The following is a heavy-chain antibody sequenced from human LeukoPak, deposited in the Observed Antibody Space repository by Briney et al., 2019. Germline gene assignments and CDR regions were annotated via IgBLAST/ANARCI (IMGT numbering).Heavy chain of an antibody. CDR2: TYYRSKWST. Sequence: SQTLSLTCAISGDSFSSNSAAWNWIRQSPSRGLEWLGRTYYRSKWSTYYAVSVKSRISINRDTSKNQISLQLNSVTHEDTAVYYCARSTGPIDYWGQGTLVTVSS. V-gene: IGHV6-1*01. CDR3: ARSTGPIDY. D-gene: IGHD1-1*01. CDR1: GDSFSSNSAA. J-gene: IGHJ4*02.